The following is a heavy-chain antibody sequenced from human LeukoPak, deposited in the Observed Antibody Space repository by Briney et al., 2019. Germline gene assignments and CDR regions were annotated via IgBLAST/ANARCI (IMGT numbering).Heavy chain of an antibody. CDR1: GGSFSGYY. D-gene: IGHD3-9*01. CDR2: INHSGST. J-gene: IGHJ4*02. V-gene: IGHV4-34*01. CDR3: ASGRNYDILTGTPFDY. Sequence: PSETLSLTCAVYGGSFSGYYWSWIRQPPGKGLEWIGEINHSGSTNYNPSLKSRVTISADTSKNQFSLKLSSVTAADTAVYYCASGRNYDILTGTPFDYWGQGTLVTVSS.